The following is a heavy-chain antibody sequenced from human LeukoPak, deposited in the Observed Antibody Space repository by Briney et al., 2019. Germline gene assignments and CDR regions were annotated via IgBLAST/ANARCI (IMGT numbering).Heavy chain of an antibody. J-gene: IGHJ4*02. CDR1: GGSISSYY. V-gene: IGHV4-59*01. CDR3: VREFTGSYNWVDY. D-gene: IGHD1-26*01. CDR2: IYYSGST. Sequence: SETLSLTCTVSGGSISSYYWSWIRQPPGKGLEWIGYIYYSGSTNYNPSLKSRVTISVDTSKNQFSLKLSSVTAADAAVYYCVREFTGSYNWVDYWGQGTLVTVSS.